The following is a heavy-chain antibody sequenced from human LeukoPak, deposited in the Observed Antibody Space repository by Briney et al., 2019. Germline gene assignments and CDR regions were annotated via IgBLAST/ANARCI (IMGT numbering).Heavy chain of an antibody. D-gene: IGHD6-13*01. CDR2: MYYGGST. V-gene: IGHV4-39*07. CDR3: ARDGIAAAGTWFDP. J-gene: IGHJ5*02. CDR1: GGSISSSSYY. Sequence: SETLSLTCTVSGGSISSSSYYWVWIRQPPGKGLEWIGSMYYGGSTYYNPSLESRVTISVDKSKNQFSLKLSSVTAADTAVYYCARDGIAAAGTWFDPWGQGTLVTVSS.